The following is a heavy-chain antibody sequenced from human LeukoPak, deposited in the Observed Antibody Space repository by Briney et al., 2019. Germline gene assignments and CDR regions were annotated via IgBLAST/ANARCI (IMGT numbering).Heavy chain of an antibody. V-gene: IGHV3-30-3*01. CDR3: ARDRRIVVVPAAADL. D-gene: IGHD2-2*01. CDR2: ILYDGSNK. CDR1: GFTFSSYA. J-gene: IGHJ5*02. Sequence: GGSLRLSCAASGFTFSSYAMHWVRQAPGKGLEWVAVILYDGSNKYYADSVKGRFTISRDNSKNTLYLQMNSLRAEDTAVYYCARDRRIVVVPAAADLWGQGTLVTVSS.